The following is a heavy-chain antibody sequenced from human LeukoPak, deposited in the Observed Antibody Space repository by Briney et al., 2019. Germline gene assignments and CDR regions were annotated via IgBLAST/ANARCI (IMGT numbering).Heavy chain of an antibody. V-gene: IGHV3-74*01. J-gene: IGHJ4*02. CDR1: GFTFSNYW. CDR3: VRSLRSADF. Sequence: GGSLRLSCEASGFTFSNYWMHWVRQPPGKGLMWVSQISTDGSQTFYADSVKGRFTISRDNAQNTLFLQMDSLRPEDTAVYYCVRSLRSADFWGQGTLVTVSP. CDR2: ISTDGSQT.